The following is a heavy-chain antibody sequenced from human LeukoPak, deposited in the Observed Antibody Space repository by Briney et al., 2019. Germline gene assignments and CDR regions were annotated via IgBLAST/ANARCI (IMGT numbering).Heavy chain of an antibody. CDR1: GGTSSSYA. CDR3: ARDWRDGPLDAFDI. J-gene: IGHJ3*02. Sequence: SVKVSCKASGGTSSSYAISWVRQAPGQGLEWMGGIIPIFGTANYAQKFQGRVTITADESTSTAYMELSSLRSEDTAVYYCARDWRDGPLDAFDIWGQGTMVTVSS. D-gene: IGHD3-3*01. CDR2: IIPIFGTA. V-gene: IGHV1-69*01.